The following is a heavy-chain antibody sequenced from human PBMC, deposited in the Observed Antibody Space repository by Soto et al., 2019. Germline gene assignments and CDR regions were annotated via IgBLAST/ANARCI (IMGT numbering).Heavy chain of an antibody. D-gene: IGHD3-22*01. CDR2: INPNSGKT. Sequence: SLEESYGSSEYTCNGYEMHWVQQHPAQFLERIVWINPNSGKTNYDKKYRGSVTMSRDTAINTAYMELRRLGYDETGVYYCATDRMYYEGGNNGKANEAFDGWGQGIMLTVSS. V-gene: IGHV1-2*02. J-gene: IGHJ3*01. CDR3: ATDRMYYEGGNNGKANEAFDG. CDR1: EYTCNGYE.